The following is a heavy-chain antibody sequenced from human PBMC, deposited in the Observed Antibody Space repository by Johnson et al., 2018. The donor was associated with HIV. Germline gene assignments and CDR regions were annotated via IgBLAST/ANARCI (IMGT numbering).Heavy chain of an antibody. D-gene: IGHD6-19*01. CDR1: GFTFDDHG. CDR2: IRFDGSNK. CDR3: AREGPGYSSGWYAFDL. Sequence: QVLLLESGGGVVQPGGPLRLSCAASGFTFDDHGMSWVRQAPGKGLEWVAFIRFDGSNKYYADSLKGRFPISRDNSKNMLYLQMNSLRAEDTALYYCAREGPGYSSGWYAFDLWGQGTMVTVSS. V-gene: IGHV3-30*02. J-gene: IGHJ3*01.